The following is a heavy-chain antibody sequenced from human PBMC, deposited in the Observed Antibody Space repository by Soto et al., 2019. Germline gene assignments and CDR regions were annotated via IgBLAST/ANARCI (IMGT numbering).Heavy chain of an antibody. CDR1: GYTFTSYY. D-gene: IGHD6-13*01. V-gene: IGHV1-46*01. CDR2: INPSGGST. Sequence: GASVKVSCKASGYTFTSYYMSWVRQAPGQGLEWMGIINPSGGSTSYAQKFQGRVTMTSDTSTSTVYMELSSLRSEDTAVYYCARGIAAAGTFDYWGQGTLVTVSS. J-gene: IGHJ4*02. CDR3: ARGIAAAGTFDY.